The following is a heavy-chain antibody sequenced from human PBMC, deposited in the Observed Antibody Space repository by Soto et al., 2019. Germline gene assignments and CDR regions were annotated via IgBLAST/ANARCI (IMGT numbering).Heavy chain of an antibody. J-gene: IGHJ2*01. D-gene: IGHD2-15*01. V-gene: IGHV1-18*01. CDR1: GYSFDTFG. Sequence: QVPVVQSGAEVKKPGASVKVACKASGYSFDTFGMSWVRQAPGQGLEWMGWISIEKGDTNSAQKFQDGVTMTTDTSTSTAYMELRSLTSDDTAVYYCARCYCSVGSCFTCWHFDLWGRGTLVTVSS. CDR3: ARCYCSVGSCFTCWHFDL. CDR2: ISIEKGDT.